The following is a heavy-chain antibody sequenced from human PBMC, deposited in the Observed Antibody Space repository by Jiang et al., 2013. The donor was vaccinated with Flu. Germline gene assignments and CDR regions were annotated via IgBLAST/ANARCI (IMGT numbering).Heavy chain of an antibody. CDR3: ARVWFGEGYFDY. D-gene: IGHD3-10*01. CDR2: INSDGSST. Sequence: MHWVRQAPGKGLVWVSRINSDGSSTSYADSVKGRFTISRDNAKNTLYLQMNSLRAEDTAVYYCARVWFGEGYFDYWGQGTLVTVSS. V-gene: IGHV3-74*01. J-gene: IGHJ4*02.